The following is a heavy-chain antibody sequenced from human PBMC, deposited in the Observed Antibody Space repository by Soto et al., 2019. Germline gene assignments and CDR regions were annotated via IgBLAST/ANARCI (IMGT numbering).Heavy chain of an antibody. CDR3: AIGSPRIVLVPAAMRSDFDY. V-gene: IGHV1-2*04. CDR1: GYTFTGYY. D-gene: IGHD2-2*01. Sequence: ASVKVSCKASGYTFTGYYMHWVRQAPGQGLEWMGWVNPNSGGTNYAQKFQGWVTMTRDTSISTAYMELSRLRSDDTAVYYCAIGSPRIVLVPAAMRSDFDYWGQGTLVTVSS. CDR2: VNPNSGGT. J-gene: IGHJ4*02.